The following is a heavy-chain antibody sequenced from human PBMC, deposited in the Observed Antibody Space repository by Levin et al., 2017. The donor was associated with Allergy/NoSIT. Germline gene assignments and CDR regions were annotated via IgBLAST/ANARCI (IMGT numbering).Heavy chain of an antibody. CDR1: GFTFSDYS. J-gene: IGHJ4*02. Sequence: GGSLRLSCAASGFTFSDYSMNWVRQAPGKGLEWVSSISPNSNYIYYADSLKGRFTISRDNAKSSVFLQMNSLRAEDTALYYCVRSGSPDYWGQGTLVTVSS. CDR3: VRSGSPDY. CDR2: ISPNSNYI. V-gene: IGHV3-21*01. D-gene: IGHD3-22*01.